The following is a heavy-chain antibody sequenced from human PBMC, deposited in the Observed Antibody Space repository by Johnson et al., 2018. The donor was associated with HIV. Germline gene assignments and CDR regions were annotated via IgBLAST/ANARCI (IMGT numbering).Heavy chain of an antibody. CDR3: ARVSFLTGYYNVMGGLVDIFDI. Sequence: VQLVESGGGLVQPGGSLRLSCAASGFTVSSNYMSWVRQAPGKGLDWVSVIYTVGSTYYADSVKGRFPFSRDNSKNTLYVQMNSLRAEDTAVYYCARVSFLTGYYNVMGGLVDIFDIWGQGTMVTVSS. J-gene: IGHJ3*02. CDR1: GFTVSSNY. V-gene: IGHV3-66*01. CDR2: IYTVGST. D-gene: IGHD3-9*01.